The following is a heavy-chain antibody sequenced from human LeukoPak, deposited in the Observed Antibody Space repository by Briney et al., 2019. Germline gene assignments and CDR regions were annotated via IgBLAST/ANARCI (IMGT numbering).Heavy chain of an antibody. V-gene: IGHV1-69*05. CDR3: ARHGGITVVGEPQPGGAFDI. J-gene: IGHJ3*02. D-gene: IGHD3-3*01. Sequence: GASVKVSCKASGGTFTSYAISWVRQAPGQGLEWRGGIIPTFGTANCAQKFQGRVTITTGESTSTAYMQLMSLRSEDTAVYYCARHGGITVVGEPQPGGAFDIWGQGTMVTVSS. CDR1: GGTFTSYA. CDR2: IIPTFGTA.